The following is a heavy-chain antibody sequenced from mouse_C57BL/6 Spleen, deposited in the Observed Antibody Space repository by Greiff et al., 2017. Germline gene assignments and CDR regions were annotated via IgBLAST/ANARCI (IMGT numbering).Heavy chain of an antibody. D-gene: IGHD1-1*01. J-gene: IGHJ2*01. CDR3: ARGLYYNGSSRGDY. V-gene: IGHV14-3*01. Sequence: EVKLQESVAELVRPGASVKLSCTASGFNIKNTYMHWVKQRPEQGLEWIGRIDPANGNTKYAPKFQGKATITADTSSNTAYLQLSSLTSEDTAIYYCARGLYYNGSSRGDYWGQGTTLTVSS. CDR2: IDPANGNT. CDR1: GFNIKNTY.